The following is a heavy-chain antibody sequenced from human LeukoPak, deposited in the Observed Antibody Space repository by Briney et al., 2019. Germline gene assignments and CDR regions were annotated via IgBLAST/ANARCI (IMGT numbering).Heavy chain of an antibody. V-gene: IGHV4-38-2*02. CDR2: IYHSGST. CDR1: GGSISSYY. J-gene: IGHJ5*02. Sequence: SETLSLTCTVSGGSISSYYWSWIRQPPGKGLEWIGSIYHSGSTYYNPSLKSRVTISVDTSKNQFSLKLSSVTAADTAVYYCARDDPTWELRPWGQGTLVTVSS. D-gene: IGHD1-26*01. CDR3: ARDDPTWELRP.